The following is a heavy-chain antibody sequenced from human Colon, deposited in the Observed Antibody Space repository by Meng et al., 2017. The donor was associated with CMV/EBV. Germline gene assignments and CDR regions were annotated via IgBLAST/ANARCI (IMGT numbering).Heavy chain of an antibody. Sequence: GESLKISCAASGFTFSSYSMNWVRQAPGKGLEWVSSISSSSSYIYYADSVKGRFTISRDNAKNSLYLQMNSLRAEDKAVYYCARSGVGAGDYWGQGTLVTVSS. V-gene: IGHV3-21*01. CDR1: GFTFSSYS. CDR3: ARSGVGAGDY. J-gene: IGHJ4*02. D-gene: IGHD1-26*01. CDR2: ISSSSSYI.